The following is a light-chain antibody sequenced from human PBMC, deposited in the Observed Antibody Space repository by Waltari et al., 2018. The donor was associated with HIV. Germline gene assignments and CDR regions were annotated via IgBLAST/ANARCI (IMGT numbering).Light chain of an antibody. CDR2: SNN. V-gene: IGLV1-44*01. Sequence: QSVLTQPPSASGTPGQRVTISCSGSSSNNGSNAVNWYQQLPGTAPKLLIYSNNQRPSGVPDRFSGSKSGTSASLAISGLQSDDEADYYCAAWDDSLNDSYVFGPGTKVTVL. CDR1: SSNNGSNA. CDR3: AAWDDSLNDSYV. J-gene: IGLJ1*01.